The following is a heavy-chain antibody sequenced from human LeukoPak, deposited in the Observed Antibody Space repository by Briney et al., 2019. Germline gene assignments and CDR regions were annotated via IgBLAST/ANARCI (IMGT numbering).Heavy chain of an antibody. CDR1: GFTFGTYS. CDR2: ISTSSNYI. CDR3: ASSTYYYDSSGYLHGMDV. Sequence: GGSLRLSCVASGFTFGTYSMNWVRQAPGKGPEWVSFISTSSNYIYYADSVRGRFTISRDNAENSLYLQMNGLRVEDAAVYYCASSTYYYDSSGYLHGMDVWGQGTTVTVSS. J-gene: IGHJ6*02. D-gene: IGHD3-22*01. V-gene: IGHV3-21*01.